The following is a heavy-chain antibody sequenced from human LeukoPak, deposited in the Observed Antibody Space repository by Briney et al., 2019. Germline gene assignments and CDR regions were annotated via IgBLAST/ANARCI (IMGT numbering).Heavy chain of an antibody. CDR2: MKQDGSVE. CDR3: VRDATRGGDFDF. CDR1: GFTFSNFW. J-gene: IGHJ4*02. V-gene: IGHV3-7*04. D-gene: IGHD5-24*01. Sequence: GGSLRLSCAASGFTFSNFWMAWVRQAPGKGQELVAKMKQDGSVEEYVDSEKGRFTISRDNAKSSVYLQMNSLRPEDTALYYCVRDATRGGDFDFWGKGTLVTVSS.